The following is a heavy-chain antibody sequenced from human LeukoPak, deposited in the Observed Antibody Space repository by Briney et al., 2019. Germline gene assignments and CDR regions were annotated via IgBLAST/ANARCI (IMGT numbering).Heavy chain of an antibody. Sequence: GGSLRLSCAASGLTFSSYSMNWVRQAPGKGLEWVSYISSSSSTIYYADSVKGRFTISRDNAKNSQYLQMNSLRAEDTAVYYCAREFLEWSGNWFDPWGQGTLVTVSS. D-gene: IGHD3-3*01. CDR1: GLTFSSYS. CDR2: ISSSSSTI. V-gene: IGHV3-48*01. J-gene: IGHJ5*02. CDR3: AREFLEWSGNWFDP.